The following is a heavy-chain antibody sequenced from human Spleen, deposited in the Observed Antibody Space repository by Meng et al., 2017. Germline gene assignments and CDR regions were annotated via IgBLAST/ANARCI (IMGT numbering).Heavy chain of an antibody. CDR2: ISYDGSNK. CDR1: GFTFSTYA. V-gene: IGHV3-30-3*01. D-gene: IGHD6-25*01. J-gene: IGHJ4*02. CDR3: ARDGAAFDY. Sequence: VQLVESGGGVVQPGRSLRLSCAASGFTFSTYAMHWVRQAPGKGPEWVAVISYDGSNKYYADSVKGRFTISRDNSKNTLYLQMNSLRAEDTAVYYCARDGAAFDYWGQGTLVTVSS.